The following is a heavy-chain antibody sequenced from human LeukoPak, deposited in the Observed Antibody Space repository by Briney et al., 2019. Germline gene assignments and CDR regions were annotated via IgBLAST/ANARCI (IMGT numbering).Heavy chain of an antibody. CDR3: AKGLGYCSGGSCYGVY. CDR1: GFTFSSYG. Sequence: PGRSLRLSCAASGFTFSSYGMHWVRQAPGKGLEWVAVISYDGSNKYYADSVKGRFTISRDNSKSTLYLQMNSLRAEDTAVYYCAKGLGYCSGGSCYGVYWGQGTLVTVSS. CDR2: ISYDGSNK. D-gene: IGHD2-15*01. J-gene: IGHJ4*02. V-gene: IGHV3-30*18.